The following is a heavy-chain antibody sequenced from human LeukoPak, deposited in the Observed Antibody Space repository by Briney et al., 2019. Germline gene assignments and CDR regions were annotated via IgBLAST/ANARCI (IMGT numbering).Heavy chain of an antibody. Sequence: GGSLRLSCAASGFRFGTFGMSWVRQAPGKGLEWVANIKQDGSEKYYVDSVKGRFTISRDNAKNSLYLQMNSLRAEDTAVYYCAREEVWVKDFDYWGQGTLVTVSS. CDR3: AREEVWVKDFDY. J-gene: IGHJ4*02. D-gene: IGHD3-22*01. CDR2: IKQDGSEK. CDR1: GFRFGTFG. V-gene: IGHV3-7*01.